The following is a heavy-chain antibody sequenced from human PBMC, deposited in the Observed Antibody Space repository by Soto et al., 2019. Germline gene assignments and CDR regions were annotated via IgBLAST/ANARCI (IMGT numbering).Heavy chain of an antibody. D-gene: IGHD3-10*01. V-gene: IGHV3-30-3*01. CDR2: IAYDSSDK. CDR1: GFTFNKYA. J-gene: IGHJ3*01. Sequence: QVQLVESGGGVVQPGRSLRLSCEAAGFTFNKYAMDWVRQVPGKGLEWVALIAYDSSDKKYADSVKGRFTISRDNAKDTLFLHMNNLRPEDTALYYCARPLEWFGDEAFELWGRGTMVIVSS. CDR3: ARPLEWFGDEAFEL.